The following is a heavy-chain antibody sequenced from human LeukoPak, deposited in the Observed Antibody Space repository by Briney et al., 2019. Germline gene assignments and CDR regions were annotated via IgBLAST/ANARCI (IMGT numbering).Heavy chain of an antibody. CDR3: ARNPPRTGDFNS. CDR2: MSPNNGDT. J-gene: IGHJ4*02. CDR1: GYTFTNYD. V-gene: IGHV1-8*01. Sequence: GASVKVSCKTSGYTFTNYDINWVRQATGQGLEWLGWMSPNNGDTGYAQKFQGRVTMTRDTSTNTAYMELSGLTSEDTAVYYCARNPPRTGDFNSWGQGALVTVFS. D-gene: IGHD7-27*01.